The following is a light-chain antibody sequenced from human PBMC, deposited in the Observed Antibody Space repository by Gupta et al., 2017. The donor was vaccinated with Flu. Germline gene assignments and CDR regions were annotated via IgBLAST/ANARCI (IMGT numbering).Light chain of an antibody. CDR1: ATDIGSFKY. CDR3: CSVTQRGTHL. J-gene: IGLJ2*01. CDR2: EVN. Sequence: QAALTQPAAVSGSQGESVTISCVGSATDIGSFKYVSWYQEKLGKAPKLIIFEVNNRAAGVAIRFSGSKSDNTASLTISGLQPDDESNYYCCSVTQRGTHLFGGGTKLTV. V-gene: IGLV2-14*01.